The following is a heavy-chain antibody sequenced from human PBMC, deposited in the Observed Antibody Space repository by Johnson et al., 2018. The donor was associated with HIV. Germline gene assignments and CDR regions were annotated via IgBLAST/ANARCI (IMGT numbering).Heavy chain of an antibody. Sequence: VQLVESGGGLVKPGGSLRLSCAASGFTFDDYAMHWVRQAPGKGLEWVSGISWNSGSIGYVDSVKGRFTISRDNAKNSLYLQMNSLRAEDTAVYYCARVALIVDAFDIWGQGTMVTVSS. CDR3: ARVALIVDAFDI. CDR1: GFTFDDYA. D-gene: IGHD3-22*01. J-gene: IGHJ3*02. V-gene: IGHV3-9*01. CDR2: ISWNSGSI.